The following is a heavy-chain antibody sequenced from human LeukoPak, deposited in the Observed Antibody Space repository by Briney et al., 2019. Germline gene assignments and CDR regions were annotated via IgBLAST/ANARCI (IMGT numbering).Heavy chain of an antibody. Sequence: PSETLSLTCTVSGGSISSGGYYWSWIRQPPGKGLEWIGYIYHSGSTYYNPSLKSRVTISVDRSKNQFSLKLSSVTAADTAVYYCAREGSGWYNFDYWGQGTLVTVSS. CDR2: IYHSGST. J-gene: IGHJ4*02. CDR1: GGSISSGGYY. V-gene: IGHV4-30-2*01. D-gene: IGHD6-19*01. CDR3: AREGSGWYNFDY.